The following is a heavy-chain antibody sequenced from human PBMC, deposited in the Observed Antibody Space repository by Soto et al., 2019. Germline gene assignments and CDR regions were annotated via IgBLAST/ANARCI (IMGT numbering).Heavy chain of an antibody. CDR3: ASGFGVVIKRDYYYYMDV. CDR2: TYYRSKWYN. Sequence: SQTLSLTCAISGDSVSSNSAAWNWIRQSPSRGLEWLGRTYYRSKWYNDYAVSVKSRITINPDTSKNQFSLQLNSVTPEDTAVYYCASGFGVVIKRDYYYYMDVWGKGTTVTVSS. J-gene: IGHJ6*03. D-gene: IGHD3-3*01. CDR1: GDSVSSNSAA. V-gene: IGHV6-1*01.